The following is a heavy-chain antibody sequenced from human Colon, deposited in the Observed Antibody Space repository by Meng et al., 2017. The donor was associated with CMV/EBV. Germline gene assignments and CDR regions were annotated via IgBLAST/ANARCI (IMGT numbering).Heavy chain of an antibody. Sequence: SETLSLTCTVSGDSVSDDYWSWIRQPPGKGLEWIAFISYTGTTNYSPSLKSRVTISIDTSRNQFSLKLSSVAAGDTAVYYCARGGTSSNYFDFWGRGTLVTVSS. CDR3: ARGGTSSNYFDF. V-gene: IGHV4-59*02. CDR1: GDSVSDDY. CDR2: ISYTGTT. J-gene: IGHJ4*02. D-gene: IGHD6-13*01.